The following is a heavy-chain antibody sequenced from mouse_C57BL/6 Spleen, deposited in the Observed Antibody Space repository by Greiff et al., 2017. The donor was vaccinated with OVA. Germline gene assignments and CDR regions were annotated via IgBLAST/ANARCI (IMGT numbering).Heavy chain of an antibody. D-gene: IGHD2-1*01. J-gene: IGHJ4*01. CDR2: ISGGGGNT. CDR3: ARRKAYGNYDAMDY. Sequence: EVHLVESGGGLVKPGGSLKLSCAASGFTFSSYTMSWVRQTPEKRLEWVATISGGGGNTYYPDSVKGRFTISRDNAKNTLYLQMSSLRSEDTALYYCARRKAYGNYDAMDYWGQGTSVTVSS. CDR1: GFTFSSYT. V-gene: IGHV5-9*01.